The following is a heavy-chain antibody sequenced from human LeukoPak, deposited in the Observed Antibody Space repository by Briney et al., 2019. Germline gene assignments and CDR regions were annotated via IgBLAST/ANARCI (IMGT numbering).Heavy chain of an antibody. CDR3: TTTPTKYYDFWSAYNDY. J-gene: IGHJ4*02. V-gene: IGHV3-15*07. D-gene: IGHD3-3*01. CDR1: GFTFTNAW. Sequence: GGSLRLSCAASGFTFTNAWMNWVRQAPGKGLEWVGRIKSKTDGGTTDYAAPVKGRFTTSRDDSKNTLYLQMNSLKTEDTAVYYCTTTPTKYYDFWSAYNDYWGQGTLVTVSS. CDR2: IKSKTDGGTT.